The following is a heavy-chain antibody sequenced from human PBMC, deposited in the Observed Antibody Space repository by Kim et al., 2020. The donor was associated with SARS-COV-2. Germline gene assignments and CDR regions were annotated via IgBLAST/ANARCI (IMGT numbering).Heavy chain of an antibody. J-gene: IGHJ4*02. V-gene: IGHV3-49*02. CDR3: TRSTPYDYVWGSYRSPFDY. D-gene: IGHD3-16*02. Sequence: GRFTISRDDSKSIAYLQMNSLKTEDTAVYYCTRSTPYDYVWGSYRSPFDYWGQGTLVTVSS.